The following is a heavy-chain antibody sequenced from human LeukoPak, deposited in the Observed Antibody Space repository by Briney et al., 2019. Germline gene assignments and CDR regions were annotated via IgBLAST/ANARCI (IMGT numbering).Heavy chain of an antibody. Sequence: GASVKVSCKASGYTFTSYYMHWVRQAPGQGLEWMGLINPTGGSTGYAQKFQGRVTMTRDMSTSTDYMELSSLRSEDTAIYYCARDGYCSGGSCYMSLDYWGQGTLVTVSS. D-gene: IGHD2-15*01. CDR2: INPTGGST. J-gene: IGHJ4*02. CDR3: ARDGYCSGGSCYMSLDY. CDR1: GYTFTSYY. V-gene: IGHV1-46*01.